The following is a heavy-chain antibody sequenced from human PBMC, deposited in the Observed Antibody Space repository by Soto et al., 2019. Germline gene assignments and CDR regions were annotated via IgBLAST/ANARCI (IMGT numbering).Heavy chain of an antibody. Sequence: GGSLRLSCAASGFSFRNYAMSWVRQAPGKGLEWISTLTGSSSNIYYADSVKGRFAISRDNSRNTLYLQMNSLTAEDTAVYYCANGRATYGLLTHDYWGQGTLVTVSS. CDR2: LTGSSSNI. D-gene: IGHD3-10*01. V-gene: IGHV3-23*01. J-gene: IGHJ4*02. CDR3: ANGRATYGLLTHDY. CDR1: GFSFRNYA.